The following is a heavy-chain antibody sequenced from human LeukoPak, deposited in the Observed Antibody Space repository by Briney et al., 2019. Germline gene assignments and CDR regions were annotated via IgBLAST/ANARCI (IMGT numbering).Heavy chain of an antibody. D-gene: IGHD2-2*01. J-gene: IGHJ2*01. CDR1: GFTFSSYA. V-gene: IGHV3-23*01. CDR3: ASAMNFGHFDL. CDR2: ISGGVGSA. Sequence: GGSLRLSCAASGFTFSSYAMSWVRQAPGKGLEWVSTISGGVGSAYYADSVRGRFTISRDSSNNTLYLQMNSLRVEDTAIYYCASAMNFGHFDLWGRGTLVTVSS.